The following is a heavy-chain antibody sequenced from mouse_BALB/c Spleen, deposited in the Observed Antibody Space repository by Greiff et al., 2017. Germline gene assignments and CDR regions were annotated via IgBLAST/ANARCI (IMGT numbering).Heavy chain of an antibody. CDR3: ARNYYGYVDY. Sequence: EVKLVESGPELEKPGASVKISCKASGYSFTDYNMDWVKQSHGKSLEWIGDINPNNGGTIYNQKFKGKATLTVDKSSSTAYMELRSLTSEDTAVYYCARNYYGYVDYWGQGTTLTVSS. J-gene: IGHJ2*01. V-gene: IGHV1-18*01. CDR1: GYSFTDYN. D-gene: IGHD1-1*01. CDR2: INPNNGGT.